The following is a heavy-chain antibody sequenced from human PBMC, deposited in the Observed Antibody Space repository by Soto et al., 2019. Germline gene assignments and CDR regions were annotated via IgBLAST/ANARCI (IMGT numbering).Heavy chain of an antibody. CDR3: ARDYAGNSGHYDF. J-gene: IGHJ4*02. Sequence: QVQLQESGPGLVEPSGTLSLTCTVSGDSIYSDHRWSWVRQSPGKGLEWIGEIFRSGYTNYSPSLTGRVTMSIDKSKDQFSLTLTSATAADTAIYFCARDYAGNSGHYDFWGRGTQVTVSS. CDR2: IFRSGYT. D-gene: IGHD3-22*01. CDR1: GDSIYSDHR. V-gene: IGHV4-4*02.